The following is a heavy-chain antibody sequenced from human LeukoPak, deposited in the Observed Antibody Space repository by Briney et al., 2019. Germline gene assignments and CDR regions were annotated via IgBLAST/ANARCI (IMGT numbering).Heavy chain of an antibody. Sequence: GGSLRLSCAASGFTFSSYSMNWVRQAPGKGLEWVSSISSSSSYIYYAYSVKGRFTISRDNSKNMLYLQMNSLRAEDTAVYYCAKNYVASGSYFHLWDYWGQGTLVTVSS. J-gene: IGHJ4*02. CDR2: ISSSSSYI. D-gene: IGHD3-10*01. CDR3: AKNYVASGSYFHLWDY. V-gene: IGHV3-21*04. CDR1: GFTFSSYS.